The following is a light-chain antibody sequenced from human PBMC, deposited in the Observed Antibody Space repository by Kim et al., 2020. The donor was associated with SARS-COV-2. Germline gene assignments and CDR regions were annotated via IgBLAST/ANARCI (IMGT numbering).Light chain of an antibody. CDR1: QTLTGSY. CDR2: GAS. J-gene: IGKJ1*01. V-gene: IGKV3-20*01. CDR3: QHYDDFFWT. Sequence: EIVLTQSPATLSLAPGERATLSCRASQTLTGSYLSWYQQKPGQAPRLLIFGASRRATGIPDRFSGSGSGTDFTLTISRLEPEDFAVYYCQHYDDFFWTFGQGTKVDIK.